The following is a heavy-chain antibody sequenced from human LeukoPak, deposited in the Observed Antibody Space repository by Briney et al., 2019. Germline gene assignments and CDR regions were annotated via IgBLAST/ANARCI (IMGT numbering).Heavy chain of an antibody. D-gene: IGHD1-26*01. J-gene: IGHJ5*02. Sequence: SETLSLTCTVSGGSISSSRYYGGWIRQPPGKGLEWIGSKYYSGSTYYNPSLKNRVTISVDKSKNQFSLKLSSVTAADTAVYYCAREVGARFDPWGQRTLVTVSS. V-gene: IGHV4-39*07. CDR1: GGSISSSRYY. CDR3: AREVGARFDP. CDR2: KYYSGST.